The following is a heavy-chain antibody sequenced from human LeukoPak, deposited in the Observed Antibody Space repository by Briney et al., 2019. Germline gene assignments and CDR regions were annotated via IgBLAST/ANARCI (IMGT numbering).Heavy chain of an antibody. V-gene: IGHV4-59*01. J-gene: IGHJ4*02. Sequence: SETLSLTCTVSGXSISSYFGTWIRQPPGKGLEWIGYIYDSGSTNYNPSLKSRVTISIDTSKKQFSLKLRSVTAADTAVYYCATVAVIRGVTYFDYWGQGTLVTVSS. CDR2: IYDSGST. CDR1: GXSISSYF. CDR3: ATVAVIRGVTYFDY. D-gene: IGHD3-10*01.